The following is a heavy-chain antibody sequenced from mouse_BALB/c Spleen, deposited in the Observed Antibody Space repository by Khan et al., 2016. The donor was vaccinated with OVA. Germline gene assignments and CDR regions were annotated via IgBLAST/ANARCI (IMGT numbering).Heavy chain of an antibody. CDR1: GYTFTDYA. D-gene: IGHD1-1*02. CDR2: ISTYYGDV. V-gene: IGHV1S137*01. CDR3: ARGGKFAY. J-gene: IGHJ3*01. Sequence: QVQLQQSGAELVRPGVSAKISCKGSGYTFTDYAMHWVKQSHAKSLEWIGVISTYYGDVDYSQKFKGKATMTVDRSSSTAYMELARLTSEDSAIYYCARGGKFAYWGQGTLVTVSA.